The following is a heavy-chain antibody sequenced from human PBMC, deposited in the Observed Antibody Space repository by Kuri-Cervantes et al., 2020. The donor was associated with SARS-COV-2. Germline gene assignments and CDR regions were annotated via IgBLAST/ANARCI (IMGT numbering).Heavy chain of an antibody. CDR3: ARGGSVSTASLL. CDR2: IYYSENT. D-gene: IGHD3-10*01. V-gene: IGHV4-59*01. CDR1: GVSISGYY. J-gene: IGHJ4*01. Sequence: SETLSLTCTVSGVSISGYYWTWIRQPPGKGLEWIGNIYYSENTKYNPSLKSRVTISIDTSKNQLSLNLSSVTATDTAVYYCARGGSVSTASLLWGHGTLVTVSS.